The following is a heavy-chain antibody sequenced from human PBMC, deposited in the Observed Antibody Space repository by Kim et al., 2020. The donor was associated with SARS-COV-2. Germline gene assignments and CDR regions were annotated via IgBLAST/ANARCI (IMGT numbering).Heavy chain of an antibody. Sequence: ASVKVSCKASGYTFTSYDINWVRQATGQGLEWKGWMNPNSGNTGYAQKFQGRVTMTRNTSISTAYMELSSLRSEDTAVYYCARVIGYCSGGSCYPRSNPFDYWGQGTLVTVSS. CDR1: GYTFTSYD. V-gene: IGHV1-8*01. J-gene: IGHJ4*02. D-gene: IGHD2-15*01. CDR3: ARVIGYCSGGSCYPRSNPFDY. CDR2: MNPNSGNT.